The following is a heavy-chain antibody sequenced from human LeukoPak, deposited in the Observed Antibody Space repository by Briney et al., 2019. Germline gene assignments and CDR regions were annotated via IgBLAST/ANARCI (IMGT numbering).Heavy chain of an antibody. D-gene: IGHD4-23*01. CDR3: ARRGGGYGGNYYFDY. Sequence: SETLSLTCTVSGGSISSYYWSWIRQPPGKGLEWIGYIYYSGNTNYNPSLKSRVTISADTSNNQFSLKLSSVTAADTAVYYCARRGGGYGGNYYFDYWGQGTLVTVSS. J-gene: IGHJ4*02. CDR1: GGSISSYY. V-gene: IGHV4-59*01. CDR2: IYYSGNT.